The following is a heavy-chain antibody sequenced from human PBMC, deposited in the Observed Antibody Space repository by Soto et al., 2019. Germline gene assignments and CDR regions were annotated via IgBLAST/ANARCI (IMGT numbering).Heavy chain of an antibody. CDR2: IYSGGST. Sequence: GGSLRLSCAASGFTVSSNYMSWVRQAPGKGLEWVSVIYSGGSTYYAESVKGRFTISRDNSKNTLYLQMNSLRADDKAVYYCAISIVGATMGDFDYWGQGTLVTVSS. V-gene: IGHV3-53*01. D-gene: IGHD1-26*01. J-gene: IGHJ4*02. CDR3: AISIVGATMGDFDY. CDR1: GFTVSSNY.